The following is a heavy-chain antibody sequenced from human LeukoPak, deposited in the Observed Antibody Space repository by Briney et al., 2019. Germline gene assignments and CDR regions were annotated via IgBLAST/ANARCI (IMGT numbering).Heavy chain of an antibody. V-gene: IGHV1-69*13. D-gene: IGHD3-3*01. CDR3: ARDNRATIFGVVITHYYYYGMDV. Sequence: SSVKVSCKASGGTFSSYAISWVRQAPGQGLEWMGGIIPIFGTANYAQKFQGRVTITADESTSTAYMELSSLRSEDTAVYYCARDNRATIFGVVITHYYYYGMDVWGQGTTVTVSS. CDR1: GGTFSSYA. CDR2: IIPIFGTA. J-gene: IGHJ6*02.